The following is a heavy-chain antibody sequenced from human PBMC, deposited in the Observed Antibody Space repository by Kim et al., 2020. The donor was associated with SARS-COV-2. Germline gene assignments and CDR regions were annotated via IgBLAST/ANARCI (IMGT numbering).Heavy chain of an antibody. CDR2: IYYSGST. V-gene: IGHV4-39*07. Sequence: SETLSLTCTVSGGSISSSSYYWGWIRQPPGKGLEWIGSIYYSGSTNYNPSLKSRVTISVDTSKNKFSLKLSSVTAADTAVYYCARDHYGSGSYQFDYWGQGSLVTVSS. D-gene: IGHD3-10*01. CDR3: ARDHYGSGSYQFDY. CDR1: GGSISSSSYY. J-gene: IGHJ4*02.